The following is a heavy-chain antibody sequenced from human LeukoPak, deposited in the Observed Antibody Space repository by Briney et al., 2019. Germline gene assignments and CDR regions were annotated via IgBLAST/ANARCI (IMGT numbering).Heavy chain of an antibody. CDR3: ARGRPNYYGSGSPPGAFDI. CDR2: IYYSGST. V-gene: IGHV4-59*01. Sequence: PSETLSLTCTVSGGSLSSYYWSWIRQPPGKGLEWIGYIYYSGSTNYNPSLKSRVTLSVDTSKNQFSLKLSSVTAADTAVYYCARGRPNYYGSGSPPGAFDIWGQGTMVTVSS. J-gene: IGHJ3*02. D-gene: IGHD3-10*01. CDR1: GGSLSSYY.